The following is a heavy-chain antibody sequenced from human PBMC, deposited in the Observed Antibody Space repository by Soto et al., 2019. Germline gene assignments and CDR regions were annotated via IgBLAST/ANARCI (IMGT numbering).Heavy chain of an antibody. CDR2: TFTGGST. D-gene: IGHD1-26*01. CDR1: GFSVTTNY. Sequence: EVQLVETGGGLIQPGGYLRLSCLASGFSVTTNYIIWVRQPPGKGLEWVSTTFTGGSTHYADSVKGRFSISRDNSKNTVYLQLNTLRVEDTAVYYCAKKPPRSIQGWAVGMDVWGQGTTVSASS. CDR3: AKKPPRSIQGWAVGMDV. J-gene: IGHJ6*02. V-gene: IGHV3-53*02.